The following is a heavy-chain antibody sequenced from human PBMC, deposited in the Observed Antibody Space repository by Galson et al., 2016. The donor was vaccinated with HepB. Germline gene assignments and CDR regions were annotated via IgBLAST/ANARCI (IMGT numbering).Heavy chain of an antibody. CDR3: TREFDL. Sequence: SLRLSCAASGFSLGNYWMNWARQAPGKGLEWLANLKKDGSEINYVDSVKGRFTISRDNAKNSLFLQMNTLRVEDTAVYYCTREFDLWGRGTRVTVSS. V-gene: IGHV3-7*04. CDR1: GFSLGNYW. CDR2: LKKDGSEI. J-gene: IGHJ2*01.